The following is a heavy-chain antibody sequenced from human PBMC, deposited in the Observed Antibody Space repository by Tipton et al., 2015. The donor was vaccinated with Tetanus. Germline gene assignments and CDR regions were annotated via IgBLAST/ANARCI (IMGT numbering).Heavy chain of an antibody. D-gene: IGHD6-19*01. J-gene: IGHJ6*02. CDR1: GFTFSSYA. Sequence: SLRLSCAASGFTFSSYAMSWVRQAPGKGLEWASGISGSGATTYYADSVKGRFTISRDNAKNSLYLQMNSLRAEDTAVYYCARDSGGWDYYYYGMDVWGQGTTVTVSS. CDR2: ISGSGATT. CDR3: ARDSGGWDYYYYGMDV. V-gene: IGHV3-23*01.